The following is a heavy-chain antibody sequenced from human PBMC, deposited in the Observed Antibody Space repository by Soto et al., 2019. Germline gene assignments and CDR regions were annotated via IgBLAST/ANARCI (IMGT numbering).Heavy chain of an antibody. CDR3: ASHGPGARFDP. J-gene: IGHJ5*02. CDR2: INPNNGAT. Sequence: QVQLVQSGAEVKKPGASVKVSCKAPRYIFTAYFMHWVRQAPGQGLERMGWINPNNGATHYGLSFQGRVTMTRDTSNSTAYMEMSSLRSDDTAVYYCASHGPGARFDPWGQGTLVIVSS. V-gene: IGHV1-2*02. CDR1: RYIFTAYF.